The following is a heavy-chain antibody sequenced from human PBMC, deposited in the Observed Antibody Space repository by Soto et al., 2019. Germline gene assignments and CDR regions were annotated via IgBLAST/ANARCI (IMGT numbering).Heavy chain of an antibody. CDR1: GGSISSYY. J-gene: IGHJ5*02. D-gene: IGHD3-22*01. CDR2: IYYSGST. CDR3: ARHAVRRYYYDSSGYLRVLWFDP. Sequence: LSLTCTVSGGSISSYYWSWIRQPPGKGLEWIGYIYYSGSTNYNPSLKSRVTISVDTSKNQFSLKLSSVTAADTAVYYCARHAVRRYYYDSSGYLRVLWFDPWGQGTLVTVSS. V-gene: IGHV4-59*08.